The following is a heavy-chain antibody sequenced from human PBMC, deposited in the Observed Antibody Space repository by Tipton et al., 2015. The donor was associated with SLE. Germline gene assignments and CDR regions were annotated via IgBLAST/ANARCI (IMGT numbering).Heavy chain of an antibody. CDR2: VFYSGSP. D-gene: IGHD6-13*01. Sequence: TLSLTCTVSGGSISSYYWSWIRQPPGKGPEWIGYVFYSGSPNYNPSLKSRVTISADTSKNQLSLSLRSVTAADTAVYYCARRRGSSWCEDYFDYWGQGTLVTVSS. CDR1: GGSISSYY. V-gene: IGHV4-59*01. J-gene: IGHJ4*02. CDR3: ARRRGSSWCEDYFDY.